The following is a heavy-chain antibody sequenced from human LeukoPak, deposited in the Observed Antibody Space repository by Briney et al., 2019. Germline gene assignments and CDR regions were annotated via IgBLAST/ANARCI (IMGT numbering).Heavy chain of an antibody. J-gene: IGHJ4*02. CDR1: GFTFSTYS. V-gene: IGHV3-48*01. CDR3: AGGESEYSSSGDFAY. D-gene: IGHD6-6*01. CDR2: ISSSSSTI. Sequence: GSLRLSCAAPGFTFSTYSMNWVRQAPGKGRDWGSYISSSSSTIYYADSVKGRFTVSRDNAKNSLYLRMNSLRAEDTAVYYCAGGESEYSSSGDFAYWGQGTLVTVSS.